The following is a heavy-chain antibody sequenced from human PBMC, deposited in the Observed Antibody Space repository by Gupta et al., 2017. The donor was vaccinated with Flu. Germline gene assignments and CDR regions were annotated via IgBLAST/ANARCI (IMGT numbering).Heavy chain of an antibody. CDR3: TRNDYGDYGAFTY. Sequence: EVQLVESGGGLVKPGGSLRLSCAASGFPFISYGFNWVRQAPGKRLEWVASISSSGDYIYYADSLKGRFTISRDNAKNSVYLQMNSLRAEDTAMYYCTRNDYGDYGAFTYWGQGALVTVSS. J-gene: IGHJ4*02. CDR1: GFPFISYG. CDR2: ISSSGDYI. D-gene: IGHD4-17*01. V-gene: IGHV3-21*01.